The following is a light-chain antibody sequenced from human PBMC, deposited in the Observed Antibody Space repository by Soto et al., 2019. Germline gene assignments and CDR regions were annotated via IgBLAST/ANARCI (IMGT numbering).Light chain of an antibody. J-gene: IGKJ2*01. CDR2: GAS. CDR1: QSVSSSY. V-gene: IGKV3-20*01. CDR3: QQYGSSPPT. Sequence: EIVLTQSPGTLSLSPGERATLSCRASQSVSSSYLAWYQRKPGQAPRLLIYGASSRATGIPDRFSGSGSGTDFTLTISRVEPEDFAVYYCQQYGSSPPTFGQGTKLEIK.